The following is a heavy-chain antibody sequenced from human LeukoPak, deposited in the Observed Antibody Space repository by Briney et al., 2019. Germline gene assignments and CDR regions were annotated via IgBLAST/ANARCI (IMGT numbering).Heavy chain of an antibody. J-gene: IGHJ4*02. Sequence: SVKVSCKASGYTFTGYYMHWVRQAPGQGLEWMGGIIPIFGTANYAQKFQGRVTITTDESTSTAYMELSSLRSEDTAVYYCARDHGGEGYWGQGTLVTVSS. CDR2: IIPIFGTA. CDR3: ARDHGGEGY. D-gene: IGHD2-15*01. V-gene: IGHV1-69*05. CDR1: GYTFTGYY.